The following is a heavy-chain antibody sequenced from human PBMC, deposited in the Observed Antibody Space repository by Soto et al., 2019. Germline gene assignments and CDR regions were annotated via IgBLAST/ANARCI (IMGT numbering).Heavy chain of an antibody. V-gene: IGHV3-48*01. CDR1: GFTFSSYS. D-gene: IGHD3-3*01. CDR3: ARAFLGYMDV. Sequence: GGSLRLSCAASGFTFSSYSMNWVRQAPGKGLEWVSYISSSSSTIYYADSVKGRFTISRDNAKNSLYLQMNSLRAEYTAVYYCARAFLGYMDVWGKGTTVTVSS. J-gene: IGHJ6*03. CDR2: ISSSSSTI.